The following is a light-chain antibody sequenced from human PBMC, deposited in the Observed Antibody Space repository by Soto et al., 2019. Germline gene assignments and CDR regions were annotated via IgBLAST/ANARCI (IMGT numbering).Light chain of an antibody. CDR1: QSVSSSY. CDR3: QQYGNSPTT. V-gene: IGKV3-20*01. Sequence: EIVLTQSPGTLSLSPGERATLSCRASQSVSSSYLAWYQQKPGQAPRLLIYGASSRATGIPDTFSGSGSGTDFTLTISRLEPEDFAVYYCQQYGNSPTTFGQGTKVEIK. CDR2: GAS. J-gene: IGKJ1*01.